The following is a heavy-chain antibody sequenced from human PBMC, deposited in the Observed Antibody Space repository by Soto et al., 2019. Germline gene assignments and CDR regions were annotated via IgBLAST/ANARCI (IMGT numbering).Heavy chain of an antibody. CDR1: RYTFTGHY. CDR2: IGPESGAT. Sequence: ASVKVSCKASRYTFTGHYMHWVRQAPEQGPEWMGEIGPESGATRYAQKFQGRVTMTMDMSITTVYMELSNLSPDDTAVYYCGRGRSGQIVVFYWAQGTPVTVSS. D-gene: IGHD5-12*01. CDR3: GRGRSGQIVVFY. V-gene: IGHV1-2*02. J-gene: IGHJ4*02.